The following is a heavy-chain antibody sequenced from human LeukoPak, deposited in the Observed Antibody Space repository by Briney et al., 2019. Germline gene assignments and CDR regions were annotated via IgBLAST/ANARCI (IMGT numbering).Heavy chain of an antibody. D-gene: IGHD5-12*01. J-gene: IGHJ3*02. CDR1: GGTFSSYA. CDR2: IIPIFGTA. CDR3: ARDSHSGYDLNAFDI. Sequence: SVKVSCKASGGTFSSYAISWVRQAPGQGLEWMGGIIPIFGTANYAQKFQGRVTITTDESTSTAYMELSSLRSEDTAVYYCARDSHSGYDLNAFDIWGQGTMVTVSS. V-gene: IGHV1-69*05.